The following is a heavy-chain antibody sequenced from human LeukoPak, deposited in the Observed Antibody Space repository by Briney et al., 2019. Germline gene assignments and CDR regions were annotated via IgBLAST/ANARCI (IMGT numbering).Heavy chain of an antibody. V-gene: IGHV3-23*01. CDR2: ISGSGGST. J-gene: IGHJ4*02. CDR3: ANTNSGWYYFDY. CDR1: GFTFSSYA. D-gene: IGHD6-19*01. Sequence: PGGSLRLSCAASGFTFSSYAMSWVRQAPGEGLEWVSAISGSGGSTYYADSVKGRFTISRDNSKNTLYLQMNSLRAEDTAVYYCANTNSGWYYFDYWGQGTLVTVSS.